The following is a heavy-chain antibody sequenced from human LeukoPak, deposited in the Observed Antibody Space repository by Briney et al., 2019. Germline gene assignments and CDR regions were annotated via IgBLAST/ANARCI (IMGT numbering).Heavy chain of an antibody. CDR3: ARGDSGSYPDAFDI. CDR2: IYYSGST. CDR1: GASISSGDYY. D-gene: IGHD1-26*01. J-gene: IGHJ3*02. Sequence: PSETLSLTCTVSGASISSGDYYWSCIRQPPGKGLEWIGYIYYSGSTYYNPSLKSRVTISGDTSKNQFSLKLSSVTAADTAVYYCARGDSGSYPDAFDIWGQGTMVTVSS. V-gene: IGHV4-30-4*08.